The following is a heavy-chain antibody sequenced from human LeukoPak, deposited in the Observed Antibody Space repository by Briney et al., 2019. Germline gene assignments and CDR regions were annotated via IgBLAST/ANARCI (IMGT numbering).Heavy chain of an antibody. CDR2: IRYDGSNK. CDR3: AKGSSSNYYYYMDV. J-gene: IGHJ6*03. Sequence: GGSLRLSCAASGFTFSSYGMHWVRQAPGKGLEWVAFIRYDGSNKYYADSVKGRFTISRDNSKNTPYLQMNSLRAEDTAVYYCAKGSSSNYYYYMDVWGKGTTVTVSS. D-gene: IGHD6-13*01. CDR1: GFTFSSYG. V-gene: IGHV3-30*02.